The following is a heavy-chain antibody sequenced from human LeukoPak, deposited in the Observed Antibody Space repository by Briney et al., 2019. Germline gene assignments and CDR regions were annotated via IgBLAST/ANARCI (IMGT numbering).Heavy chain of an antibody. CDR2: INPSGGST. V-gene: IGHV1-46*01. D-gene: IGHD6-19*01. CDR3: ARDLAMGIDSDAFDI. Sequence: ASVKVSCKAFGYTFTSYYMHWVRQAPGQGLEWMGIINPSGGSTSYAQKFQGRVTMTRDTSTSTVYMELSSLRSEDTAVYYCARDLAMGIDSDAFDIWGQGTMVTVSS. J-gene: IGHJ3*02. CDR1: GYTFTSYY.